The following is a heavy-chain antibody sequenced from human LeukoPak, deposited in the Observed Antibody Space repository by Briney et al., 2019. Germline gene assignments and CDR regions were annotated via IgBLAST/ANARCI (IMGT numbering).Heavy chain of an antibody. Sequence: PGGSLRLPCAASGFTFSSYGMHWVRQAPGKGLEWVAVIWYDGSNKYYADSVKGRFTISRDNSKNTLYLQMNSLRAEDTAVYYCAKDRRVYDILTPFDYWGQGTLVTVSS. J-gene: IGHJ4*02. D-gene: IGHD3-9*01. CDR3: AKDRRVYDILTPFDY. CDR2: IWYDGSNK. CDR1: GFTFSSYG. V-gene: IGHV3-33*06.